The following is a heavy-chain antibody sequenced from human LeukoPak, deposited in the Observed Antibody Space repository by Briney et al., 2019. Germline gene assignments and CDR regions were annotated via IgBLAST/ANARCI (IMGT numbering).Heavy chain of an antibody. J-gene: IGHJ4*02. D-gene: IGHD6-13*01. CDR3: AKLGSPRAF. CDR2: IYYFGNT. V-gene: IGHV4-59*03. Sequence: PSETLSLTCSVPGGSLSTYYWSWIRQPPGKGLEWIGYIYYFGNTDYNPSLKSRVTISVDTSKNQFSLRLRSVTSADTAVYYCAKLGSPRAFWGQGILVRVSS. CDR1: GGSLSTYY.